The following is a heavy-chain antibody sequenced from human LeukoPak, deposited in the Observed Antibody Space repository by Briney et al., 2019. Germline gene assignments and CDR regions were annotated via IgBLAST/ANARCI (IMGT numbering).Heavy chain of an antibody. V-gene: IGHV3-9*01. CDR1: GFTFSSYA. CDR2: ISWNSGSI. Sequence: GGSLRLSCAASGFTFSSYAMHWVRQAPGKGLEWVSGISWNSGSIGYADSVKGRFTISRDNAKNSLYLQMNSLRAEDTALYYCAKSITMIVAPPDTGFDPWGQGTLVTVSS. J-gene: IGHJ5*02. D-gene: IGHD3-22*01. CDR3: AKSITMIVAPPDTGFDP.